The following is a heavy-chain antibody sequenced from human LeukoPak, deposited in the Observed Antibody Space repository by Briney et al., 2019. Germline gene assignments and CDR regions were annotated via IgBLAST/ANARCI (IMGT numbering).Heavy chain of an antibody. CDR2: IYYSGSS. D-gene: IGHD5-24*01. CDR3: ARHRSGWLQSSFDY. J-gene: IGHJ4*02. CDR1: GGSISSSSSY. Sequence: SETLSLTCSVSGGSISSSSSYWGWIRQPPGKGLEWIGSIYYSGSSFDNPALKSRVTISVDTSKNQFSLKLSSVTAADTAVHYCARHRSGWLQSSFDYWGQGTLVTVSS. V-gene: IGHV4-39*01.